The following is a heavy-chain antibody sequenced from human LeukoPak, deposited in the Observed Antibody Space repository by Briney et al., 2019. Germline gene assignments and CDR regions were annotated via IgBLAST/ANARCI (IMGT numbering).Heavy chain of an antibody. Sequence: GGSLRLSCAASGFTFSSYAMSWVRQAPGKGLEWVSAISGSGGSTYYADSVKGRFTISRDNSKNTLYLQMNSLRAEDTAVYYCARDRRLEYYSVGSSYSSFDYWGQGTLSPSPQ. CDR3: ARDRRLEYYSVGSSYSSFDY. D-gene: IGHD2-15*01. V-gene: IGHV3-23*01. CDR2: ISGSGGST. J-gene: IGHJ4*02. CDR1: GFTFSSYA.